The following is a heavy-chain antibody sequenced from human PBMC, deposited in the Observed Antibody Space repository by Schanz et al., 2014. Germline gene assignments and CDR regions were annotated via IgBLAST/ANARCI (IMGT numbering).Heavy chain of an antibody. J-gene: IGHJ6*02. Sequence: QVQLVESGGGVVQPGRSLRLSCATSGFTFSSYGMHWVRQAPGKGLEWVAVISYEGSKKYYPDSVQGRFTISRDNSKNTLYLQMNSLRTEDTAVYFCAKALKPYIASRNGLDVWGHGTTVTVSS. CDR1: GFTFSSYG. CDR2: ISYEGSKK. D-gene: IGHD3-16*01. CDR3: AKALKPYIASRNGLDV. V-gene: IGHV3-30*19.